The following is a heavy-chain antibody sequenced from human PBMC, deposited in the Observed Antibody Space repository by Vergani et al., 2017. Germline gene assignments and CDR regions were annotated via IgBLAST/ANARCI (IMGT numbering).Heavy chain of an antibody. CDR1: GGSFNTYY. CDR3: ARVMYRDEAATGYRLEGMDI. D-gene: IGHD3-9*01. CDR2: IYSTGST. V-gene: IGHV4-59*13. Sequence: QVQLEESGPGLVKPSETLSLTCTVSGGSFNTYYWSWIRQSPGKGLEWIGYIYSTGSTNYNPSLNSRVPMSVDTSQNPFSLQLRFVTAADTAVDFCARVMYRDEAATGYRLEGMDIWGQGTTVTISS. J-gene: IGHJ6*02.